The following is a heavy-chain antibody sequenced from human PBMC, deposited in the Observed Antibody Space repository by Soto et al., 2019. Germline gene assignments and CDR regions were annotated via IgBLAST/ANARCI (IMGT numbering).Heavy chain of an antibody. CDR3: ARTSSYDAFDI. J-gene: IGHJ3*02. D-gene: IGHD6-13*01. CDR2: ISSSGSTI. CDR1: GFTFSSYE. Sequence: GGSLRLSCAASGFTFSSYELNWFRQAPGKGLEWVSYISSSGSTIYYADSVKGRFTISRDNAKNSLYLQMNSLRAEDTAVYYCARTSSYDAFDIWGQGTMVTVSS. V-gene: IGHV3-48*03.